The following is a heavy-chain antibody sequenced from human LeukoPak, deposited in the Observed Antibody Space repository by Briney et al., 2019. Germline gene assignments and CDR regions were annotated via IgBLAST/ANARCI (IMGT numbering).Heavy chain of an antibody. Sequence: PGGSLRLSCAASGLTFSTYGMNWVRQAPGKGLEWVSAITGSGGNTYYADSVKGRFTISRDNSKNTVYLQMNSLRAEDTAVYYCATLRLYGSGSYSSSWWGQGTLVTVSS. V-gene: IGHV3-23*01. J-gene: IGHJ4*02. CDR1: GLTFSTYG. CDR3: ATLRLYGSGSYSSSW. CDR2: ITGSGGNT. D-gene: IGHD3-10*01.